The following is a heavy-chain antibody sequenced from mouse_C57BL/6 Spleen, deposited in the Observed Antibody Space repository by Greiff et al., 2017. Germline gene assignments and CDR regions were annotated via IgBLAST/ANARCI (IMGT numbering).Heavy chain of an antibody. D-gene: IGHD1-1*01. J-gene: IGHJ1*03. Sequence: QVQLQQPGTELVKPGASVKLSCKASGYTFTSYWMHWVKQRPGQGLEWIGNINPSNGGTNYNEQFKSKAPLTVDKSSSTAYMQLSSLTSEDSAVYYCARTTVGSYWYFDVWGTGTAVTVSS. V-gene: IGHV1-53*01. CDR2: INPSNGGT. CDR1: GYTFTSYW. CDR3: ARTTVGSYWYFDV.